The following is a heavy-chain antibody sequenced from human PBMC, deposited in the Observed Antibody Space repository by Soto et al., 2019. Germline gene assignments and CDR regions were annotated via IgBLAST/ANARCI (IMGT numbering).Heavy chain of an antibody. Sequence: PSETLSLTCTVSGGSLGSYYWSWIRQPAGKGLEWIGRIYTSGSTNYNPSLKSRVTISADTSKNQFSLRMNSMIAADTAVYYCARADPDASVGYWGQGTLVTVSS. V-gene: IGHV4-4*07. D-gene: IGHD2-15*01. CDR3: ARADPDASVGY. J-gene: IGHJ4*02. CDR2: IYTSGST. CDR1: GGSLGSYY.